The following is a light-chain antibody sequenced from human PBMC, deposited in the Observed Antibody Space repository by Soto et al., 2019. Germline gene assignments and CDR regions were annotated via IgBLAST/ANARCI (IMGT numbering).Light chain of an antibody. Sequence: DIVMTQSPDSLAVSLGEWATINCKSSQSVLYSSSNKNYLAWYQQKPGQPPKLLIYWASTRESGVPDRFSGSGSGTDFTLTISSLQAEDVAVYYCQQYYSTPRGTFDQGTKVEIK. V-gene: IGKV4-1*01. CDR3: QQYYSTPRGT. CDR2: WAS. J-gene: IGKJ1*01. CDR1: QSVLYSSSNKNY.